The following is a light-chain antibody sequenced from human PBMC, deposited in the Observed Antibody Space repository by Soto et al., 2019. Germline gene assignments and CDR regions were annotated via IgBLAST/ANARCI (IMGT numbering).Light chain of an antibody. J-gene: IGKJ1*01. V-gene: IGKV3-20*01. CDR3: QQYKT. CDR1: QSVSSSY. CDR2: GAS. Sequence: LTQSPGTLSLSPGERATLSCRASQSVSSSYLAWYQQKPGQAPRLLIYGASSRATGIPDRFSGSGSGTDFTLTISRLEPEDFAVYYCQQYKTFGQGTKV.